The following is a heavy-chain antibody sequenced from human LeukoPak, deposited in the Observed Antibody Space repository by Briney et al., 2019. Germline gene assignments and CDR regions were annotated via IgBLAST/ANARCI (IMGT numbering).Heavy chain of an antibody. J-gene: IGHJ4*02. V-gene: IGHV3-33*01. CDR1: GFTFSSYG. CDR3: ARDRGSYWDGGNDY. Sequence: PGWSLRLSCAASGFTFSSYGMHWVRRAPGKGLEWVAVIWYDGSNKYYADSVKGRFTISRDNSKNTLYLQMNSLRAEDTAVYYCARDRGSYWDGGNDYWGQGTLVTVSS. D-gene: IGHD1-26*01. CDR2: IWYDGSNK.